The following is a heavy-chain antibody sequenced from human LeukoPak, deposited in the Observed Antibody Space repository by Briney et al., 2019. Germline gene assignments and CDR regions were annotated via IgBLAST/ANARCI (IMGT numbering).Heavy chain of an antibody. D-gene: IGHD1-1*01. CDR3: AREDNVWNLLYNYYMDV. V-gene: IGHV3-11*01. CDR2: IDVRGDSI. CDR1: GILFSDYY. J-gene: IGHJ6*03. Sequence: GGSLRLSCAASGILFSDYYMTWIRQAPGKGLEWVAHIDVRGDSILYADSVKGRFTVSRDSAKNSLYLQMNSLRADDTGVYFCAREDNVWNLLYNYYMDVWGKGTTVTVCS.